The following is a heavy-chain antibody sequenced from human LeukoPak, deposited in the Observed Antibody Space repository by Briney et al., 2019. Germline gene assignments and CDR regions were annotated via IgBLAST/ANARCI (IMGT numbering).Heavy chain of an antibody. D-gene: IGHD3-10*01. CDR1: GFTFYNAW. CDR3: AREEPAGSLDY. J-gene: IGHJ4*02. CDR2: IYSGGST. V-gene: IGHV3-66*02. Sequence: PGGSLRLSCEASGFTFYNAWMSWVRQAPGKGLEWVSVIYSGGSTYYADSVKGRFIISRDNSKNTLYLQMGSLRPEDMAVYYCAREEPAGSLDYWGQGTLVTFSS.